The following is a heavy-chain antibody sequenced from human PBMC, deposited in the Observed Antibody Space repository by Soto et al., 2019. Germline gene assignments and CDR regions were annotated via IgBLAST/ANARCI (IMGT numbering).Heavy chain of an antibody. J-gene: IGHJ4*02. V-gene: IGHV3-7*01. CDR2: INQDGSER. D-gene: IGHD3-16*01. Sequence: EVQLVESGGGLVQPGGSLRLSCAASEFTFSKYWMTWVRQSPGKGLEWVANINQDGSERYYVDSVRGRFTISRDNAKNSLYLQMNSLRAEDTAVYYCLCGGNYFVYWGQGTLVTVSP. CDR1: EFTFSKYW. CDR3: LCGGNYFVY.